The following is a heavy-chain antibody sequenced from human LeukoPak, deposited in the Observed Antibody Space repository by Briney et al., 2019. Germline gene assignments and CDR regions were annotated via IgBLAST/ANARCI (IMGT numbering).Heavy chain of an antibody. J-gene: IGHJ4*02. V-gene: IGHV3-48*04. Sequence: GGSLRLSCAASGFTFSSYAMSWVRQAPGKGLEWVSYISSSSSTIYYADSVKGRFTISRDNAKNSLYLQMNSLRAEDTAVYYCARAATTYYYDTSGYYWGQGTLVTVSS. CDR3: ARAATTYYYDTSGYY. CDR2: ISSSSSTI. CDR1: GFTFSSYA. D-gene: IGHD3-22*01.